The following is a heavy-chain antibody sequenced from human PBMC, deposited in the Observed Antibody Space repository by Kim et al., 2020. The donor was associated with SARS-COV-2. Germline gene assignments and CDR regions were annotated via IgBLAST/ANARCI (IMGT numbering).Heavy chain of an antibody. D-gene: IGHD5-12*01. Sequence: NTKYSQKFQGRVTITWDTSASTAHMELSSLRSEDTAVYYCAREARWLPDSWGQGTLVTVSS. J-gene: IGHJ5*01. CDR3: AREARWLPDS. V-gene: IGHV1-3*01. CDR2: NT.